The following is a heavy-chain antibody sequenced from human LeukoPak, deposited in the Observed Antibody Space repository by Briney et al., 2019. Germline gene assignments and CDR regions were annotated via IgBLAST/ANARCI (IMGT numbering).Heavy chain of an antibody. Sequence: ASVKVSCKASGYTFTSYDINWVRQATGQGIERMGRIKTYSGDTKFAQKFQGRVTMSRDTSITTAYMDLSSLTPDDTAVYFCARDQGSLTRSWYTGYWGQGTQVTVSS. D-gene: IGHD6-13*01. CDR2: IKTYSGDT. CDR3: ARDQGSLTRSWYTGY. V-gene: IGHV1-2*06. CDR1: GYTFTSYD. J-gene: IGHJ4*02.